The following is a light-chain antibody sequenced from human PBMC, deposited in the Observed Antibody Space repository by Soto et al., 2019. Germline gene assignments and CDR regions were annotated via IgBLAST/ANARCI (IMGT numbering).Light chain of an antibody. V-gene: IGLV2-8*01. CDR1: SSDVGGYNY. CDR3: SSYEGSNNVV. CDR2: EVT. Sequence: QSALTQPPSASGSPGQSVTISCTGTSSDVGGYNYVSWYQQHPGKAPKLMIYEVTKRPLGVPDRFSGSKSGNTASLTVSGLHAEDEADYYCSSYEGSNNVVFGGGTKLTVL. J-gene: IGLJ3*02.